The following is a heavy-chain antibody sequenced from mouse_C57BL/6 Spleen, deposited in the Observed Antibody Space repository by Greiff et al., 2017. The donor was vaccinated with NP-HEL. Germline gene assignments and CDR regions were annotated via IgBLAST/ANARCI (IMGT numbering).Heavy chain of an antibody. Sequence: VQRVESGPGLVQPSQSLSITCTVSGFSLTSYGVHWVRQSPGKGLEWLGVIWSGGSTDYNAAFISRLSISKDNSKSQVFFKMNSLQADDTAIYYCARNEDYDRAMDYWGQGTSVTVSS. CDR3: ARNEDYDRAMDY. CDR2: IWSGGST. V-gene: IGHV2-2*01. D-gene: IGHD2-4*01. J-gene: IGHJ4*01. CDR1: GFSLTSYG.